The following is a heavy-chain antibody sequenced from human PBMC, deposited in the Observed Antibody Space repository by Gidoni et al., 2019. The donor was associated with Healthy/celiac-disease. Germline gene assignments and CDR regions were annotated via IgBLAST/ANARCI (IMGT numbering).Heavy chain of an antibody. Sequence: QVQLQESGPGLVKPSATLSPTCTVSGGSLSSYYWRWIRQPPGKGLEWIGYIYYSGSTNYNPSLKSRVTITVDTSKNRFSLKLTSVTAADTAVYYCARAADYDFWSGYSYWGQGTLVTVSS. CDR3: ARAADYDFWSGYSY. D-gene: IGHD3-3*01. CDR2: IYYSGST. J-gene: IGHJ4*02. CDR1: GGSLSSYY. V-gene: IGHV4-59*01.